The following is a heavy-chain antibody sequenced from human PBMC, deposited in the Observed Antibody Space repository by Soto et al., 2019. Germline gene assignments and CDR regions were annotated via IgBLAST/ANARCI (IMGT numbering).Heavy chain of an antibody. CDR2: MNPNSGNT. D-gene: IGHD3-10*01. CDR3: ARGAYYGSGSYYNLGWFDP. Sequence: QVQLVQSGAEVKKPGASVKVSCKASGYTFTSYDINWVRQATGQGLEWMGWMNPNSGNTGYAQKFQGRVTMTRNTSISTAYMELSSLRSEDTAVYYCARGAYYGSGSYYNLGWFDPWGQGTLVTVSS. J-gene: IGHJ5*02. V-gene: IGHV1-8*01. CDR1: GYTFTSYD.